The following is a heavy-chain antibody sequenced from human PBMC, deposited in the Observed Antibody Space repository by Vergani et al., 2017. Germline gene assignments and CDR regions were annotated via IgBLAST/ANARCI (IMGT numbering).Heavy chain of an antibody. CDR2: MNPNSGNT. Sequence: QVLLVPSGAEVKKPGASVMASCKASGYTFTSYDINWVRQATGEGLEGMGWMNPNSGNTGYAQKFQGRITMTRDTSMSTAYMELSTISSDDTAVYYCARVRTTESTSDDYRFDPWGQGTLVTVSS. D-gene: IGHD4-11*01. CDR1: GYTFTSYD. J-gene: IGHJ5*02. V-gene: IGHV1-8*01. CDR3: ARVRTTESTSDDYRFDP.